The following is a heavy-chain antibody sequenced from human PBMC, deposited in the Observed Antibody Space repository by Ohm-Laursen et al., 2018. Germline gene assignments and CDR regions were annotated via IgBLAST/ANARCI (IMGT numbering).Heavy chain of an antibody. Sequence: SLRLSCSASGFTFDNYAMHWVRQAPGKGLEWVSGISWNNGYVGYADSVKGRFTISRDNAKNSLYLQMNSLRAEDTALYYCAKVEGYAGAHWGQGTLVTVSS. J-gene: IGHJ4*02. CDR3: AKVEGYAGAH. CDR2: ISWNNGYV. D-gene: IGHD3-16*01. CDR1: GFTFDNYA. V-gene: IGHV3-9*01.